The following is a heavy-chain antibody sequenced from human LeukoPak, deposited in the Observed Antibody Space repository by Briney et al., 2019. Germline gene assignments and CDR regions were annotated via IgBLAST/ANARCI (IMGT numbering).Heavy chain of an antibody. CDR2: IRSKAYGETA. Sequence: GSLRLSCTASGFTFGDYAMGWIRQAPGKGLEWVGFIRSKAYGETADYAASVKGRFTISRDDSKAIAYLQMNSLKTEDTAVYHCTRDRGAYNLYDYWGQGTLVTVSS. CDR1: GFTFGDYA. V-gene: IGHV3-49*03. J-gene: IGHJ4*02. D-gene: IGHD1-1*01. CDR3: TRDRGAYNLYDY.